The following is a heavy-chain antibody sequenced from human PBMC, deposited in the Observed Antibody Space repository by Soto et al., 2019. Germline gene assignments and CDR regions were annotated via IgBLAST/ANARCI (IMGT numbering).Heavy chain of an antibody. D-gene: IGHD3-22*01. Sequence: SETLSLTCTVSGGSISSGGYYWSWIRQHPGKGLEWIGYIYYSGSTYYNPSLKSRVTISVDTSKNQFSLKLSSVTAAGTAVYYCARGFYDSSGYTAFDIWGQGTMVTVSS. CDR3: ARGFYDSSGYTAFDI. CDR1: GGSISSGGYY. J-gene: IGHJ3*02. CDR2: IYYSGST. V-gene: IGHV4-31*03.